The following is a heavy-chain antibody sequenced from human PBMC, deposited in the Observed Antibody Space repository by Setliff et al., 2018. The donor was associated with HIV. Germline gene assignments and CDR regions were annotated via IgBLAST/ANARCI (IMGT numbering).Heavy chain of an antibody. CDR3: AAWGPRYSYAPYFFDS. CDR2: INDSGST. CDR1: GGSISSHY. J-gene: IGHJ4*02. V-gene: IGHV4-34*01. Sequence: SETLSLTCNVSGGSISSHYWTWIRQPPGKGLEWIGEINDSGSTNYSPSLKSRVTISVDASRNQFSLRLSSVTAADTAVYYCAAWGPRYSYAPYFFDSWGQGTLVTVSS. D-gene: IGHD5-18*01.